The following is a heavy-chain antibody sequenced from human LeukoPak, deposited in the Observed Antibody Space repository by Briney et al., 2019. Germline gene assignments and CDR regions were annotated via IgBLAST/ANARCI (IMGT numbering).Heavy chain of an antibody. CDR3: ARXGXXGXXXXXDY. CDR1: GGSISGYY. V-gene: IGHV4-59*08. CDR2: IYYIGST. J-gene: IGHJ4*01. Sequence: SETLSLTCTVSGGSISGYYWSWIRQTPGKGLEWIGYIYYIGSTNYNPSLKGRVTISVDTSKNQFSLKLSSVTAADTAVYFCARXGXXGXXXXXDYWXXGTLVTVS. D-gene: IGHD3-10*01.